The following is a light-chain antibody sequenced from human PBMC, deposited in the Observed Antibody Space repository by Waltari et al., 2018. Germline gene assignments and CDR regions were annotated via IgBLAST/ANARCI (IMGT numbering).Light chain of an antibody. CDR3: QQRSNWPTVT. CDR1: QCVSSY. J-gene: IGKJ3*01. CDR2: DAS. Sequence: EIVLTPSPATLSLSPGERATLSCMASQCVSSYLAWYQQKPGQAPRPLIHDASNRATGIPARFSGSGSGTYFTLTISSLEPEDFAVYYCQQRSNWPTVTFGPGTKVDIK. V-gene: IGKV3-11*01.